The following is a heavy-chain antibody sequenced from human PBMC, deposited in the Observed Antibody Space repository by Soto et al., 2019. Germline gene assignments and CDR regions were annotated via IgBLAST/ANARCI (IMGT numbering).Heavy chain of an antibody. CDR3: ARGRYGDY. D-gene: IGHD1-1*01. V-gene: IGHV1-18*01. CDR1: GYDFTTYG. CDR2: ISAHNGNT. Sequence: QVHLVQSGAEVKKPGASVKVSCKGSGYDFTTYGITWVRQAPGQGLEWMAWISAHNGNTDYAQKLQGRVTVTTDTSTRPAYMELRSLRSDDTAVYYCARGRYGDYWGQGALVTVSS. J-gene: IGHJ4*02.